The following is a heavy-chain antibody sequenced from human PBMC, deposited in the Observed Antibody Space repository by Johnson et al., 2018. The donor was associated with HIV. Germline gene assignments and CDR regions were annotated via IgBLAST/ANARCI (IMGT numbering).Heavy chain of an antibody. Sequence: QVQLVESGGGLVKPGGSLKISCAASGFTFSNVWMHWVRQAPAKGLEWVAVISYDGSDKDYADSVKGRFTISRDSSKNTLYLQMNSLRAEDTAVYYCARNGLIPAAKGVAFDIWGQGTTVTVSS. J-gene: IGHJ3*02. CDR1: GFTFSNVW. D-gene: IGHD2-2*01. V-gene: IGHV3-30*03. CDR2: ISYDGSDK. CDR3: ARNGLIPAAKGVAFDI.